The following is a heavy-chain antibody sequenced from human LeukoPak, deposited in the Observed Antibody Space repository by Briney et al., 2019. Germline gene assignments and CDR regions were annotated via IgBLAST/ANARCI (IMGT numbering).Heavy chain of an antibody. J-gene: IGHJ6*03. CDR3: ARDPYYYDSSGYYQNYYYYMDV. Sequence: GASVKVSCKASGYTFTGYYMHWVRQAPGQGLEWMGRINPNSGGTNYAQKFQGRVTMTRDTSISTAYMELSRLRSDDTAAYYCARDPYYYDSSGYYQNYYYYMDVWGKGTTVTVSS. CDR1: GYTFTGYY. V-gene: IGHV1-2*06. D-gene: IGHD3-22*01. CDR2: INPNSGGT.